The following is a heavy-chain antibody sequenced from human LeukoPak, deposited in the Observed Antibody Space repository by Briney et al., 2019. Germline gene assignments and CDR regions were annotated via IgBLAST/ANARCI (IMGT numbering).Heavy chain of an antibody. D-gene: IGHD3-10*01. Sequence: GGSLRLSCAASGFTFSSYGMHWVRQAPGKGLEWVAVISYDGSNKYYADSVKGRFTISRDNSKNTLYLQMNSLRAEDTAVYYCAKGSYGSRNNYGMDVWGQGTTVTVSS. J-gene: IGHJ6*02. CDR3: AKGSYGSRNNYGMDV. V-gene: IGHV3-30*18. CDR1: GFTFSSYG. CDR2: ISYDGSNK.